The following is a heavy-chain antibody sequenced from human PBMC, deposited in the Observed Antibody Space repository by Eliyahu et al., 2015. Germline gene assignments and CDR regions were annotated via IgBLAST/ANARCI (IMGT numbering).Heavy chain of an antibody. V-gene: IGHV1-2*04. J-gene: IGHJ5*02. Sequence: QVQLVQSGAEVKKPGASVKVSCKASGYTFPDYYIHWVRQAPGQGLEWMGWINPNSGGTNYAQKFQGWVTMTRDTSISSAFMELSRLKSDDTAVYYCARDYYGSGSRRFDPWGQGTLVTVSS. CDR2: INPNSGGT. D-gene: IGHD3-10*01. CDR1: GYTFPDYY. CDR3: ARDYYGSGSRRFDP.